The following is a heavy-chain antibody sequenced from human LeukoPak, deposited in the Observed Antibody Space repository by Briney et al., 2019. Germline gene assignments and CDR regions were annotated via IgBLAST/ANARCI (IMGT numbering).Heavy chain of an antibody. CDR3: AQSSGWDSLKY. J-gene: IGHJ4*02. V-gene: IGHV1-2*02. Sequence: ASVRLSCKASGHTFCGYYMHWVRQAPGQGLEWMGWINPNSGGTNHAQKFQGRVSMTRDTSISTAYMELSRLRSDDTAVYYCAQSSGWDSLKYWGQGTPVSVSS. D-gene: IGHD6-19*01. CDR2: INPNSGGT. CDR1: GHTFCGYY.